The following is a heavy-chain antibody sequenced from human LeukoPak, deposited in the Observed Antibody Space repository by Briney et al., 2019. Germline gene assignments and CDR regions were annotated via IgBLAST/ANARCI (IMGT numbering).Heavy chain of an antibody. CDR3: ARGNKYPGVFDY. CDR1: FGSIRDYY. V-gene: IGHV4-59*01. D-gene: IGHD1/OR15-1a*01. Sequence: SETLSLTCSVSFGSIRDYYWSWLRQPPGKGLEWIGYIYNSGTTSYNPSLKGQVTISVDTSKNQFSLKLSSVTAADTAVYYCARGNKYPGVFDYWGQGTLVTVSS. CDR2: IYNSGTT. J-gene: IGHJ4*02.